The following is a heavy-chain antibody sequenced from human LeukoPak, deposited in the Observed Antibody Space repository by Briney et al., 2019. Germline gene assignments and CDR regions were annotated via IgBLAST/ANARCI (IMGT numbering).Heavy chain of an antibody. CDR3: ARDLPPGYYDSSGLYYYYYGMDV. V-gene: IGHV3-33*01. CDR2: IWYDGSNK. CDR1: GFTLSSYG. J-gene: IGHJ6*02. Sequence: GGSLRLSCAASGFTLSSYGMHWVRQAPGKGLEWVAVIWYDGSNKYYADSVKGRFTISRDNSKNTLYLQMNSLRAEDTAVYYCARDLPPGYYDSSGLYYYYYGMDVWGQGTTVTVSS. D-gene: IGHD3-22*01.